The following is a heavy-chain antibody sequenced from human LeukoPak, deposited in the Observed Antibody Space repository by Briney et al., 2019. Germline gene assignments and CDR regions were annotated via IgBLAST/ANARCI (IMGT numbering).Heavy chain of an antibody. CDR2: ISGDGSIP. CDR3: LDYGQS. J-gene: IGHJ5*02. Sequence: PGGSLRLSCAASGLTLSSYAMSWVRQAPGKGLVWVSRISGDGSIPNYADSLKGRVTISRDNATNTLYLQMSSLRAEDTAVYYGLDYGQSWGQGTLVTVSS. CDR1: GLTLSSYA. V-gene: IGHV3-74*01. D-gene: IGHD4-17*01.